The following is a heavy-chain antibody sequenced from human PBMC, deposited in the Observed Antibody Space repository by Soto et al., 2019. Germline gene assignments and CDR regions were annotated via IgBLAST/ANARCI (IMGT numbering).Heavy chain of an antibody. Sequence: EVQLLESGGGLVQPGGSLRLSCAASGFTFSSYAMSWVRQAPGKGLEWVSAISGSGGSTYYADSVKGRFTISRDNSKNALYLQMNRLRAEDTAVYYCAKAAPRSYGTKYYFDYWGQGTLVTVSS. V-gene: IGHV3-23*01. CDR3: AKAAPRSYGTKYYFDY. CDR2: ISGSGGST. CDR1: GFTFSSYA. J-gene: IGHJ4*02. D-gene: IGHD1-7*01.